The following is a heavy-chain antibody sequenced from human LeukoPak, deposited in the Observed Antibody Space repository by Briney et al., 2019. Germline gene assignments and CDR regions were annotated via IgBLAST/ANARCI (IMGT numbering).Heavy chain of an antibody. J-gene: IGHJ4*02. D-gene: IGHD5-18*01. CDR3: ARHAVRGYSYLDY. CDR2: IYYSGSS. Sequence: SETLSLTCTVTGGSISSYYWSWIRQPPGKGLEWIGYIYYSGSSNYNPSLKSRVTISVDTSKNQFSLKLTSVTAADTAVYYCARHAVRGYSYLDYWGQGTLVTVSS. V-gene: IGHV4-59*08. CDR1: GGSISSYY.